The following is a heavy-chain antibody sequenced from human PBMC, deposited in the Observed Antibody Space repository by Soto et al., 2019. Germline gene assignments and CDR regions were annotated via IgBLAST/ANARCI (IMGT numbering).Heavy chain of an antibody. CDR3: ARDQVGYYDSSDY. CDR2: ITGSGGST. V-gene: IGHV3-23*01. J-gene: IGHJ4*02. D-gene: IGHD3-22*01. Sequence: PGGSLRLSCSASGFTFSSYAMSWVRQAPGKGLEWVSAITGSGGSTYYADSVKGRFTISRDNSKNTLYLQMNSLRAEDTAVYYCARDQVGYYDSSDYWGQGTLVTVSS. CDR1: GFTFSSYA.